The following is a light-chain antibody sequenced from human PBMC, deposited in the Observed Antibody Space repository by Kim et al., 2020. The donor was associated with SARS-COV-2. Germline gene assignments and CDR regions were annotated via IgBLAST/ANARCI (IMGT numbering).Light chain of an antibody. V-gene: IGLV2-14*03. CDR2: GVT. CDR3: SSYTTSSSLV. CDR1: SSDVGAYNF. Sequence: GQSITISCTGTSSDVGAYNFVSWYQQHPGKAPKLMIYGVTNRPSGVSNRFSGSKSANTASLTISGLQAEDEADYYCSSYTTSSSLVFGGGTQLTVL. J-gene: IGLJ3*02.